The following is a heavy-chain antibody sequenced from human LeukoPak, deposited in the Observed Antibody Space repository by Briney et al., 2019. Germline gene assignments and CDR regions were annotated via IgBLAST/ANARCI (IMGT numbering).Heavy chain of an antibody. V-gene: IGHV4-39*01. CDR1: GGSISSGGSY. D-gene: IGHD5-12*01. CDR2: IYYIGTT. CDR3: ARPLSGYDHASPYDS. J-gene: IGHJ4*02. Sequence: SETLSLTCTVSGGSISSGGSYWAWIRQPPGRGLEWIGSIYYIGTTYYNPSLKSRVTISVDTSKNQFSLKLSSVTAADTAMYYCARPLSGYDHASPYDSWGQGTLVTVSS.